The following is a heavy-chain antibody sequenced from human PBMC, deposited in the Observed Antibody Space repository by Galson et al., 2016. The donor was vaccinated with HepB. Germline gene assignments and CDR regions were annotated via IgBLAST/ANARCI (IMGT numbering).Heavy chain of an antibody. CDR1: GFTFSSYG. Sequence: SLRLSCAASGFTFSSYGMHWVRQAPDKGLEWVAVIIYDGSKKYYADSVRGRYTISRDNSKNTLYLEMNSLRAEDTAVYYCARDGRYMRRFLEWSIFHWGQGTLVTVSS. CDR3: ARDGRYMRRFLEWSIFH. V-gene: IGHV3-33*01. D-gene: IGHD3-3*01. J-gene: IGHJ4*02. CDR2: IIYDGSKK.